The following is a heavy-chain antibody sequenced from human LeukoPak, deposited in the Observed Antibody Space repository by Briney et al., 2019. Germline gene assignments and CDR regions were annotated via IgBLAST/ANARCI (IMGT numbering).Heavy chain of an antibody. CDR2: INPNSGGT. CDR1: GYTFTGYY. Sequence: ASVKVSCKASGYTFTGYYMHRVRQAPGQGLEWMGRINPNSGGTNYAQKFQGRVTMTRDTSISTAYMELSRLRSDDTAVYYCARDQGYYDSSGYSFDYWGQGTLVTVSS. J-gene: IGHJ4*02. CDR3: ARDQGYYDSSGYSFDY. D-gene: IGHD3-22*01. V-gene: IGHV1-2*06.